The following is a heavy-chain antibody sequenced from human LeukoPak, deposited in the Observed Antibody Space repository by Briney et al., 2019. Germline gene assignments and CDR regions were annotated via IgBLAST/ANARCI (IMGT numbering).Heavy chain of an antibody. D-gene: IGHD5-12*01. V-gene: IGHV1-18*01. CDR3: ARDGYSGYDYLD. J-gene: IGHJ4*02. CDR2: ISAYNGNT. Sequence: ASVKVSCKASGYTFTSYGISWVRQAPGQGLEWMGWISAYNGNTNYAQKFQGRVTMTTDTSTNTAYMELRSLRSDDTAVYYCARDGYSGYDYLDWGPGTLVTVSS. CDR1: GYTFTSYG.